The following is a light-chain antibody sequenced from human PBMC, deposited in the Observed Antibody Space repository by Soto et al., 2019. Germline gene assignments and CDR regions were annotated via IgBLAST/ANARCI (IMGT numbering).Light chain of an antibody. V-gene: IGKV3-20*01. CDR2: GAS. J-gene: IGKJ1*01. CDR3: QQYDASWT. Sequence: EIVLTQSPGTLSLSPGERATLSCRASQSVSSSYLAWYQQKPGQAPRLLIYGASSRATGLPDRVSGSGSGTDFTLTISRLEPEHFAGYYWQQYDASWTCGQGAEVEI. CDR1: QSVSSSY.